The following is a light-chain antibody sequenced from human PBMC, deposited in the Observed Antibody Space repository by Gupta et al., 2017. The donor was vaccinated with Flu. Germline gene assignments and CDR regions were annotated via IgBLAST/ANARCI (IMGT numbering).Light chain of an antibody. V-gene: IGLV1-44*01. J-gene: IGLJ1*01. CDR1: TSNIGRNS. Sequence: QSVLPQPPSASGAPGQRVTISCSVDTSNIGRNSVDRYQKLPGAAPKLLLFTDNVRPSGVPDRFSGSKSGTAASLVITGLQSEDEGDYYCASWEDTLRGLYVFGSGTAVTVL. CDR2: TDN. CDR3: ASWEDTLRGLYV.